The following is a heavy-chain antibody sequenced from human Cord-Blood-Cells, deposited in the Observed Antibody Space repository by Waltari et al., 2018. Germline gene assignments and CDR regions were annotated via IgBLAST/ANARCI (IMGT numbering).Heavy chain of an antibody. CDR3: ARGVSIVVVPAAIASGSYFDY. CDR2: INHSGST. D-gene: IGHD2-2*02. CDR1: GGSFSGYY. J-gene: IGHJ4*02. V-gene: IGHV4-34*01. Sequence: QVQLQQWGAGLLKPSETLSLTCAVYGGSFSGYYWSWIRQPPGKGLEWIGEINHSGSTNDSPSLKSRVTISVDTSKNQFSLKLSSVTAADTAVYYCARGVSIVVVPAAIASGSYFDYWGQGTLVTVSS.